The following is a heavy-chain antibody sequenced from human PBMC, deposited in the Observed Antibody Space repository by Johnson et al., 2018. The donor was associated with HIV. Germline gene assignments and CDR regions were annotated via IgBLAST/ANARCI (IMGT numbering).Heavy chain of an antibody. V-gene: IGHV3-30*18. D-gene: IGHD1-1*01. CDR2: ISYDGSNK. CDR3: ANRRGIGDGTTGSLDI. CDR1: GFTFSSYG. J-gene: IGHJ3*02. Sequence: QVQLVESGGGVVQPGRSLRLSCVASGFTFSSYGMHWVRQAPGKGLEWVAVISYDGSNKYYEDYVKGRFTNSRDNSKNTLFLQMNSLRPEDTAVYYCANRRGIGDGTTGSLDIWGQGTMVSVSS.